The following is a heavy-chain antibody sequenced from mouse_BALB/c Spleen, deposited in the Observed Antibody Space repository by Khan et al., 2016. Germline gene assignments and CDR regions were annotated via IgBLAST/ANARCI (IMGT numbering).Heavy chain of an antibody. Sequence: EVELVESGGGLVKPGGSLKLSCAASGFAFSSYDMSWVRQTPEKRLEWVAYISSGGGSTYYPDTVKGRFTISRENAKNTLYLQMSRLKSEDTAMYYCARRYWGYAMDYWGQGTSVTVSS. CDR2: ISSGGGST. J-gene: IGHJ4*01. CDR3: ARRYWGYAMDY. D-gene: IGHD2-12*01. V-gene: IGHV5-12-1*01. CDR1: GFAFSSYD.